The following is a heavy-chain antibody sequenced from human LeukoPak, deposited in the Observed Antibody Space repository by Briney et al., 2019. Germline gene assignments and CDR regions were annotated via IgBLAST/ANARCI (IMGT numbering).Heavy chain of an antibody. D-gene: IGHD3-22*01. CDR1: GFPFRSYA. CDR2: ISRSGGSS. J-gene: IGHJ1*01. Sequence: GGSLRLSCAASGFPFRSYAMSWVRQAPGKGLEWVSGISRSGGSSYYADSVKGRFTISRDNSKDTLYLKMTSLSAEDTAVYYCAKDGSLYYDSSEWGAQHWGQGTLVTVSS. V-gene: IGHV3-23*01. CDR3: AKDGSLYYDSSEWGAQH.